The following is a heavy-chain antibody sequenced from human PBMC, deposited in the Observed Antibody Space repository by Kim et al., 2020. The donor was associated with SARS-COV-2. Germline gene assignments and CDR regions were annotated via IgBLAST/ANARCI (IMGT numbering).Heavy chain of an antibody. Sequence: GGSLRLSCAASGFTFSSYEMNWVRQAPGKGLEWVSYISSSGSTIYYADSVKGRFTISRDNAKNSLYLQMNSLRAEDTAVYYCARDLPDSSGWYTFDYWGQGTLVTVSS. D-gene: IGHD6-19*01. CDR2: ISSSGSTI. CDR3: ARDLPDSSGWYTFDY. V-gene: IGHV3-48*03. CDR1: GFTFSSYE. J-gene: IGHJ4*02.